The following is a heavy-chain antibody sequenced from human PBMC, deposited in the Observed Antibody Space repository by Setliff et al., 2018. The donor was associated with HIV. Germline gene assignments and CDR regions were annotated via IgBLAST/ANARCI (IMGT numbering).Heavy chain of an antibody. CDR1: SGSISTYY. D-gene: IGHD2-15*01. V-gene: IGHV4-59*01. Sequence: PSETLSLTCTVSSGSISTYYWTWIRQPPGKGLEYIGYIYYSGSTNYNPSLKSRVTISVDTSKNQFSLKLRSVTAADTAVYYCARDQTDGGNGEWRFRPRDYWYFDLWGRGTLVTVSS. CDR3: ARDQTDGGNGEWRFRPRDYWYFDL. J-gene: IGHJ2*01. CDR2: IYYSGST.